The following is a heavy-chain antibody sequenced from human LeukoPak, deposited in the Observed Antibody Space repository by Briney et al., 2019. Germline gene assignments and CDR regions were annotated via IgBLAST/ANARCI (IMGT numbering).Heavy chain of an antibody. D-gene: IGHD1-26*01. Sequence: SETLSLTCTVSGGSSSSYFWTWIRQPPGKGLEWIGYIYYTGSTNYNPSLKSRVTISLDTSKNQFSLRLTSATAADMAVYYCARGIGGGSRVDYWGQGTLVTVSS. V-gene: IGHV4-59*01. CDR2: IYYTGST. CDR1: GGSSSSYF. CDR3: ARGIGGGSRVDY. J-gene: IGHJ4*02.